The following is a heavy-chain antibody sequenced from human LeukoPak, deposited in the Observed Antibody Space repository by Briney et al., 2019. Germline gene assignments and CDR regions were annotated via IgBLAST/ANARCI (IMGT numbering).Heavy chain of an antibody. CDR1: VFTFSIAG. Sequence: SLRLSSAQPVFTFSIAGMHCGRPALDTGLGRVALIWYVGSNKYYADSVKGRFTISRDNSKNTLYLQMNSLRAEDTAVYYCARDRTPMGSSWYDYYYGMDVWGQGTTVTVSS. CDR2: IWYVGSNK. V-gene: IGHV3-33*01. CDR3: ARDRTPMGSSWYDYYYGMDV. J-gene: IGHJ6*02. D-gene: IGHD6-13*01.